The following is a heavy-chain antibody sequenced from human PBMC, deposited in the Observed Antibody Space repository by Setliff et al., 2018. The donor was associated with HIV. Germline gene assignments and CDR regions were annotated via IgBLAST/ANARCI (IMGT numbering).Heavy chain of an antibody. J-gene: IGHJ5*02. V-gene: IGHV4-39*07. D-gene: IGHD6-13*01. CDR2: INHSGNT. Sequence: SETLSLTCTVSGGSISSSSYYWSWIRQPPGKGLEWIGEINHSGNTNYNPSLKSRVTISVDTSKNQFSLRLSSVTAADTAMYYCARGLGIAAAGSRRQDNWFDPWGQGTLVTVSS. CDR3: ARGLGIAAAGSRRQDNWFDP. CDR1: GGSISSSSYY.